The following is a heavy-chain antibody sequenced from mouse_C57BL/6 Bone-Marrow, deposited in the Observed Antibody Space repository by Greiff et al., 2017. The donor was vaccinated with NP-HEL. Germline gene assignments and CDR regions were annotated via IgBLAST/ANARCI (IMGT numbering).Heavy chain of an antibody. CDR3: ARRYRGLYYYAMDY. CDR2: ISSGSSTI. D-gene: IGHD2-12*01. J-gene: IGHJ4*01. Sequence: EVKLMESGGGLVKPGGSLKLSCAASGFTFSDYGMHWVRQSPEKGLEWVAYISSGSSTIYYADTVKGRFTLSRDNATNTLCRQMSSLRSEDTAMYYCARRYRGLYYYAMDYWGQGTSVTVSS. CDR1: GFTFSDYG. V-gene: IGHV5-17*01.